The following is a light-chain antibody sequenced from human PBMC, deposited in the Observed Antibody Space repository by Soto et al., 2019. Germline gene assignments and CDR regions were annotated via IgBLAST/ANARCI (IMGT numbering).Light chain of an antibody. V-gene: IGLV1-44*01. CDR3: AAWDDSLNGYV. Sequence: QSVQTQPPSASGTPGQRVTISCSGSSSNIGSNTVNWYQQLPGTAPKLLIYSNNHRPSGVPDRFSGSKSGTSASLAISGLQSEDEADYYCAAWDDSLNGYVFGTGTKVTVL. J-gene: IGLJ1*01. CDR1: SSNIGSNT. CDR2: SNN.